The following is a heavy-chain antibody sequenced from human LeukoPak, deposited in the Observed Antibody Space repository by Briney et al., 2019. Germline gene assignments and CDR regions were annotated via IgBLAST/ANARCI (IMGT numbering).Heavy chain of an antibody. Sequence: GGSLRLSCAASGFTFDDYGMSWVRQAPGKGLEWVSGINWNGGSTGYADSVKGRFTISRDNAKNSLYLHMNSLRADDTAVYYCVAGVALDYWGQGALVTVSS. D-gene: IGHD3-3*01. CDR3: VAGVALDY. CDR2: INWNGGST. CDR1: GFTFDDYG. J-gene: IGHJ4*02. V-gene: IGHV3-20*04.